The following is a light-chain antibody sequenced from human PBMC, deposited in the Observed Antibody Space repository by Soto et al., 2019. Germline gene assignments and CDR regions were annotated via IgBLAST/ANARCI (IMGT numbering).Light chain of an antibody. Sequence: EIVLTQSPDTLSLSPGEIATLSFSASQTVIRNYLAWHQQKPGQTPRLLVYGASSRATGIPDRFSGSGSGTDFTLTINSLEPEDFAVYYCQHRSGWPAITFGQGTRLEIK. CDR3: QHRSGWPAIT. V-gene: IGKV3D-20*02. J-gene: IGKJ5*01. CDR2: GAS. CDR1: QTVIRNY.